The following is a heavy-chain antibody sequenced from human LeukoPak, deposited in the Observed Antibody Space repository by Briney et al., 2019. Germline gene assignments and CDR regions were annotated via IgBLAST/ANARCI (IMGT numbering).Heavy chain of an antibody. V-gene: IGHV3-21*04. D-gene: IGHD6-19*01. CDR1: GFALRSYS. CDR3: ARVAVAGPTGWFDS. Sequence: GGSLRLSCAASGFALRSYSVTWVRQAPGKGLEWVSSISSTSAYIYYAESVKGRFSISRDNVDNVVHLQMSSLRNEDTAFYYCARVAVAGPTGWFDSWGQGTMVTVSS. CDR2: ISSTSAYI. J-gene: IGHJ3*01.